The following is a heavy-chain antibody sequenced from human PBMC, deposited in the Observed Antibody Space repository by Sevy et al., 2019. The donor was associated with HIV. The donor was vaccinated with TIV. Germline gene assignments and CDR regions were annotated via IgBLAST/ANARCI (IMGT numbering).Heavy chain of an antibody. CDR3: ARVAAY. Sequence: SETLSLTCAVSGYSISSGYQWGWIRQPPGKGLEWIGTIYHSGSTYYNPSLKSRVTISVDTSKNQFSLKLNSMIAADTAVYFCARVAAYWGQGILVTVSS. D-gene: IGHD6-25*01. CDR2: IYHSGST. V-gene: IGHV4-38-2*01. J-gene: IGHJ4*02. CDR1: GYSISSGYQ.